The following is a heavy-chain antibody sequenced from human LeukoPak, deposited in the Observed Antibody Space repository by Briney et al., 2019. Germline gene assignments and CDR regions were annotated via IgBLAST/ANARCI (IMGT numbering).Heavy chain of an antibody. CDR1: GFTFSSYW. D-gene: IGHD3-3*01. CDR3: ARGNEWSFDY. J-gene: IGHJ4*02. Sequence: GRSLRLSCAAAGFTFSSYWMHCVRQAPGKGLVWVSRINSDGGSTIYAASVKGRFTISWDHAKNSLYLQLDLWRAQDTAVYACARGNEWSFDYWARGTLVSVSS. CDR2: INSDGGST. V-gene: IGHV3-74*01.